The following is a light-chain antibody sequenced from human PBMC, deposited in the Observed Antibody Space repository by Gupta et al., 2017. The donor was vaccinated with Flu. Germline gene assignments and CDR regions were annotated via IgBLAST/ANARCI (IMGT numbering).Light chain of an antibody. CDR2: ANS. CDR1: SSNIGAGYD. J-gene: IGLJ1*01. CDR3: QSYDSSLSGSYV. V-gene: IGLV1-40*01. Sequence: QSVLTQPPSVSGATGQRVTISCTGSSSNIGAGYDVHWYQQLPGTAHKLLIYANSNRPSGVPVRFSGSKSGTSASLAITGLQAEDEADYYCQSYDSSLSGSYVFGTGTKVTVL.